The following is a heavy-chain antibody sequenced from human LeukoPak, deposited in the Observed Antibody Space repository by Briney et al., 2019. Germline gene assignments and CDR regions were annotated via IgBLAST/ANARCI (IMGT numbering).Heavy chain of an antibody. J-gene: IGHJ6*03. CDR2: INPNSGGT. V-gene: IGHV1-2*02. Sequence: ASVTVSCKASGYTFTGYYMHWVRQAPGQGLEWMGWINPNSGGTNYAQKFQGRVTMTRDTSISTAYMELSRLRSDDTAVYYCAREDGYCSSTSCYGSGGYYYYYMDVWGKGTTVTVSS. D-gene: IGHD2-2*01. CDR1: GYTFTGYY. CDR3: AREDGYCSSTSCYGSGGYYYYYMDV.